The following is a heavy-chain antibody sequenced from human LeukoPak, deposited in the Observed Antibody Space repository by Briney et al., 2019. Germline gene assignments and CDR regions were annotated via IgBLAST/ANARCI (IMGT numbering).Heavy chain of an antibody. CDR2: IWYDGSNK. Sequence: GGSLRLSCAASGFTFSSYGMHWVRQAPGKGLEWVAVIWYDGSNKYYADSVKGRFTISRDNSKNTLYLRMNSLRAEDTAVYYCAKGELSSDAFYFDYWGQGALVTVSS. CDR1: GFTFSSYG. D-gene: IGHD1-7*01. CDR3: AKGELSSDAFYFDY. V-gene: IGHV3-33*06. J-gene: IGHJ4*02.